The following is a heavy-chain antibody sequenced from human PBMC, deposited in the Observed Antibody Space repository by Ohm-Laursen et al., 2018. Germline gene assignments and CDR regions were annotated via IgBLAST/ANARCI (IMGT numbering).Heavy chain of an antibody. CDR1: GFTFDDYA. V-gene: IGHV3-9*01. Sequence: SLRLSCIASGFTFDDYAMHWVRQAPGKGLEWVSGISWNSDNIDYADSVKGRFTISRDNAKNSLYLQMNSLRAEDTALYFCAKGRGGGTTNAHDNWGQGTLVTVSS. CDR3: AKGRGGGTTNAHDN. J-gene: IGHJ4*02. CDR2: ISWNSDNI. D-gene: IGHD1-14*01.